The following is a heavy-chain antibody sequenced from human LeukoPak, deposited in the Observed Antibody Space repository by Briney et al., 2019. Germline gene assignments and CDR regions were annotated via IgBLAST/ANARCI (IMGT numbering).Heavy chain of an antibody. V-gene: IGHV3-30*04. Sequence: GGSLRLSCAASGFTFSSYAMHWVRQAPGKGLEWVAVISYDGSNKYYTDSVKGRFTISRDNAKNSLYLQMNSLRAEDTAVYYCARVGDSSGWQYYLDYWGQGTLVTVSS. CDR3: ARVGDSSGWQYYLDY. CDR1: GFTFSSYA. J-gene: IGHJ4*02. D-gene: IGHD6-19*01. CDR2: ISYDGSNK.